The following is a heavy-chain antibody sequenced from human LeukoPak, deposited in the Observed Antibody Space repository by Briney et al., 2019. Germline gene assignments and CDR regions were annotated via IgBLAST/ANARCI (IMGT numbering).Heavy chain of an antibody. V-gene: IGHV4-4*02. D-gene: IGHD3-9*01. CDR2: IHRAGRT. CDR3: GKTDIYFNPIDY. Sequence: PSGTLSLTCAVSGVSISSSEWWIWVRQPPGQGLEWIGEIHRAGRTTYNPSLKSRVTISMDYSKNQFSLKLTSVSAADTAIYYCGKTDIYFNPIDYWGPGSLVTVSS. CDR1: GVSISSSEW. J-gene: IGHJ4*02.